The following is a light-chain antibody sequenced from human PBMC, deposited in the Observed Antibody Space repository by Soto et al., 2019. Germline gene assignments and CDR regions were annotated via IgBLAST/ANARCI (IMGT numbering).Light chain of an antibody. J-gene: IGKJ1*01. CDR1: QSLLYSNGYNY. CDR2: LGS. V-gene: IGKV2-28*01. Sequence: DIVMTQSPLSLPVTPGEPASISCRSSQSLLYSNGYNYLDWYLQKPGQSPQLLICLGSNRASGVPDRFSGSGSGTDFTLKISRVEAEDVGVYYCMQTLQTLWTFGQGTKVEIK. CDR3: MQTLQTLWT.